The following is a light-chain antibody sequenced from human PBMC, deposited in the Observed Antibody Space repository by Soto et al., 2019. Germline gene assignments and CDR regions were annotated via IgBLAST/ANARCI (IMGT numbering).Light chain of an antibody. CDR3: QQYGSSLPNT. J-gene: IGKJ2*01. Sequence: EIVLTQSPGTLSLSPGERATLSCRASQSVSSSYLAWYQQKPGQAPRLLIYGASSRATGIPDRFSGSGSGTDFTLTISRLEPEDFAVYYCQQYGSSLPNTFGQGNKLEIK. CDR2: GAS. CDR1: QSVSSSY. V-gene: IGKV3-20*01.